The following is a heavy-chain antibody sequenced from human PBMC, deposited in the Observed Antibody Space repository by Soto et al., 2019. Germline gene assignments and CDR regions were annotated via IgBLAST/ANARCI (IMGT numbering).Heavy chain of an antibody. CDR2: IIPILGTA. V-gene: IGHV1-69*05. Sequence: QVQLVQSGAEVKKPGSSVKVSCKASGGTFSSYAISWVRQAPGQGLEWMGGIIPILGTANYAQKFQGRVTSTXXEXPXXACLDLSSLRSEDTDVYYCARCRVDRSPGPYYFDYWGQGTLVTVSS. CDR1: GGTFSSYA. J-gene: IGHJ4*02. D-gene: IGHD3-22*01. CDR3: ARCRVDRSPGPYYFDY.